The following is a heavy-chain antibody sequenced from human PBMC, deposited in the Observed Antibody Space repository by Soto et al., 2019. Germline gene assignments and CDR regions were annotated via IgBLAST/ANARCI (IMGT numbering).Heavy chain of an antibody. V-gene: IGHV1-69*02. Sequence: SVKVSCKASGGTFSSYTISWVRQAPGQGLEWMGRIIPILGIANYAQKFQGRVTITADKSTSTAYMELSSLRSEDAAVYYCARVESYIVVVPAATWFDPWGQGTLVPVSS. CDR2: IIPILGIA. J-gene: IGHJ5*02. CDR1: GGTFSSYT. D-gene: IGHD2-2*01. CDR3: ARVESYIVVVPAATWFDP.